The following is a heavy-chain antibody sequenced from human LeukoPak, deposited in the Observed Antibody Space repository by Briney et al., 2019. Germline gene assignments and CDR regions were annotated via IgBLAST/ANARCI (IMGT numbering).Heavy chain of an antibody. J-gene: IGHJ4*02. V-gene: IGHV3-20*01. CDR2: TNWDGGST. Sequence: GGSLRLSCAVSGFSFDDYGMSWVRQPPGKGLEWVSDTNWDGGSTGYPDSVKGRFTISRDNAKNSLYLQMNSLRAEDTALFHCARLGCSGTSCYFDYWAQGTLVSVSS. D-gene: IGHD2-2*01. CDR3: ARLGCSGTSCYFDY. CDR1: GFSFDDYG.